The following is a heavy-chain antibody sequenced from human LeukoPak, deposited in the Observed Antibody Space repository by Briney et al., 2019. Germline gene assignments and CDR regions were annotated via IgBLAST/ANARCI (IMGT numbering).Heavy chain of an antibody. Sequence: SVKVSCKASGGTFSSYAISWVRQAPGQGLEWMGRIIPILGIANYAQKFQGRVTMTRDTSTSTVYMELSSLRSEDTAVYYCARAYYYTSGTYYPPPDIWGQGTMVTVSS. D-gene: IGHD3-10*01. J-gene: IGHJ3*02. CDR3: ARAYYYTSGTYYPPPDI. V-gene: IGHV1-69*04. CDR2: IIPILGIA. CDR1: GGTFSSYA.